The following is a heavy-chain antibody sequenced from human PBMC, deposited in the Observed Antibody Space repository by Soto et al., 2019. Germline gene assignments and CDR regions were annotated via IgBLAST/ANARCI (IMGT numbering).Heavy chain of an antibody. J-gene: IGHJ6*02. D-gene: IGHD3-9*01. Sequence: TLSLTCAVYGGSFSGYYWSWIRQPPGKGLEWIGEINHSGSTNYNPSLKSRVTISVDTSKNQFSLKLSSVTAADTAVYYCARMGYYDILTGLPSYYYYYGMDVWGQGTTVTVSS. CDR2: INHSGST. V-gene: IGHV4-34*01. CDR1: GGSFSGYY. CDR3: ARMGYYDILTGLPSYYYYYGMDV.